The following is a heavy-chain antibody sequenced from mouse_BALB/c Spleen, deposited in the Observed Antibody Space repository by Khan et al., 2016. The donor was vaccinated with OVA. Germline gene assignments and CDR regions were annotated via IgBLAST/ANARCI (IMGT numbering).Heavy chain of an antibody. V-gene: IGHV4-1*02. CDR2: INPDSSTI. J-gene: IGHJ3*01. Sequence: EVKLLESGGGLVQPGGSLKLSCAASGFAFSRYWMSWVRQAPGKGLEWIGAINPDSSTITYTPSLKDKFTISRANAKTPLYLQMHKVRSEDTALYYCVRPCRYDVRAWFAYWGQGTLVTVSA. CDR1: GFAFSRYW. CDR3: VRPCRYDVRAWFAY. D-gene: IGHD2-12*01.